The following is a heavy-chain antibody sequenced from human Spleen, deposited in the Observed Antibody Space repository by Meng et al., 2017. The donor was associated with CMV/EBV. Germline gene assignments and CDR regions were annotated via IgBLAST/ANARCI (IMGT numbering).Heavy chain of an antibody. CDR1: QLTLSDYY. D-gene: IGHD3-16*01. Sequence: CSDSQLTLSDYYMSWVRQASGGGLELIAFISSGGTTIYYADSVKGRFTISRDNAKNSLYLQMNGLEVEDTAVYFCATNGGWAGRLLYYWGQGTLVTVSS. V-gene: IGHV3-11*04. CDR3: ATNGGWAGRLLYY. CDR2: ISSGGTTI. J-gene: IGHJ4*02.